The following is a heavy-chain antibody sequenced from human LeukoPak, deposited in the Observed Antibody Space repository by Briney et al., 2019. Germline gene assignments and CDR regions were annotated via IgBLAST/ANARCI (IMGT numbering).Heavy chain of an antibody. V-gene: IGHV3-11*04. CDR1: GFTLSDYY. D-gene: IGHD5-12*01. CDR3: AREPKWLRMGEVDY. CDR2: ISSSGSTI. J-gene: IGHJ4*02. Sequence: PGGSLSLFCAASGFTLSDYYIRWLRQAPRKGLEWVSYISSSGSTIYYADSVKGRFTISRDNSKNTLYLQMNSLRAEDTAVYYCAREPKWLRMGEVDYWGQGTLVTVSS.